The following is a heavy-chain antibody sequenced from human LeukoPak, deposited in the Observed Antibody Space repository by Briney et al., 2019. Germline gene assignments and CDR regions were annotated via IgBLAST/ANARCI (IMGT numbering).Heavy chain of an antibody. CDR2: IYYSGST. CDR1: GGSISSYY. Sequence: SETLSLTCTVFGGSISSYYWSWLRQPPGKELEWIGYIYYSGSTNYNPSLESRVTISVDTSNNLFSLNLSSVTAADTAVYYCARGIESYGDYGYWGQGTLVTVSS. CDR3: ARGIESYGDYGY. D-gene: IGHD4-17*01. V-gene: IGHV4-59*01. J-gene: IGHJ4*02.